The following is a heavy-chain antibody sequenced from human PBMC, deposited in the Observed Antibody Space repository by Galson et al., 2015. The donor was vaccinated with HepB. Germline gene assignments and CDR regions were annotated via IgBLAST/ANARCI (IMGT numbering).Heavy chain of an antibody. CDR2: ISGSGGST. D-gene: IGHD3-22*01. J-gene: IGHJ4*02. V-gene: IGHV3-23*01. CDR1: GFTFNYHA. Sequence: SLRLSCAASGFTFNYHAMNWVRQAPGTGLKWVASISGSGGSTYHADSVKGRFTVSRDNSLDTVDLQMDSLRVDDTAVYYCAKDYLPYYDRWGSYSDLYYFDYWGQGTLVTVSS. CDR3: AKDYLPYYDRWGSYSDLYYFDY.